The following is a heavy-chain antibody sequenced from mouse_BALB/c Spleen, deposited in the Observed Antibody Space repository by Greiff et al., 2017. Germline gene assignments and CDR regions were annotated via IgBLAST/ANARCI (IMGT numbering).Heavy chain of an antibody. J-gene: IGHJ4*01. CDR2: INPGSGGT. CDR3: ARSPYGNHYAMDY. CDR1: GYAFTNYL. D-gene: IGHD2-1*01. V-gene: IGHV1-54*01. Sequence: VKLQESGAELVRPGTSVKVSCKASGYAFTNYLIEWVKQRPGQGLEWIGVINPGSGGTNYNEKFKGKATLTADKSSSTAYMQLSSLTSDDSAVYFCARSPYGNHYAMDYWGQGTSVTVSS.